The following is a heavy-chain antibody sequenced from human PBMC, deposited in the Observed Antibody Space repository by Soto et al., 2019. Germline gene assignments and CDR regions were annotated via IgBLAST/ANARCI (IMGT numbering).Heavy chain of an antibody. Sequence: QVQLQESGPGLVKPSQTLSLTCTVSGGSISSGGYYWSWIRQHPGKGLEWIGYIYYSGSTYYNPSLKSRVTISVDPSKNQFSLKLSSVTAADTAVYYCARDEEYSGYAYFDLWGRGTLVTVSS. J-gene: IGHJ2*01. CDR2: IYYSGST. V-gene: IGHV4-31*03. D-gene: IGHD5-12*01. CDR1: GGSISSGGYY. CDR3: ARDEEYSGYAYFDL.